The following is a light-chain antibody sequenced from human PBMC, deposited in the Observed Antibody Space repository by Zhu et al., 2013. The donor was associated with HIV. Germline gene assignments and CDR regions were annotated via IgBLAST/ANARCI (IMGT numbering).Light chain of an antibody. V-gene: IGKV1-9*01. Sequence: DIQLTQSPSLLSASVGDRVTITCRASQDIDRYLAWYQQTPGKAPTLLVYAASTTQSGVPSRFSGSGSGTEFSLTISSLQPEDFATYYCQHVNENAAFGPGTKVDV. CDR2: AAS. CDR1: QDIDRY. J-gene: IGKJ3*01. CDR3: QHVNENAA.